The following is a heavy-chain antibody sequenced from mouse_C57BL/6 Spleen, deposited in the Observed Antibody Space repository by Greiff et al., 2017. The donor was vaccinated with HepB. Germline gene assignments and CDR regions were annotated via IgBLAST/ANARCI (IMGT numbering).Heavy chain of an antibody. D-gene: IGHD2-4*01. CDR3: ARHEEGRWDYGLYAMDY. CDR1: GYTFTEYT. Sequence: VQLQQSGAELVKPGASVKLSCKASGYTFTEYTIHWVKQRSGQGLEWIGWFYPGSGSIKYNEKFKDKATLTADKSSSTVYMELSRLTSEDSAVYFGARHEEGRWDYGLYAMDYWGQGTSVTVAS. V-gene: IGHV1-62-2*01. CDR2: FYPGSGSI. J-gene: IGHJ4*01.